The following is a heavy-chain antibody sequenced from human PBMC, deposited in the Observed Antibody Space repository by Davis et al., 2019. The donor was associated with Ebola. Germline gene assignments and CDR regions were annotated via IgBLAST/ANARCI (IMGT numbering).Heavy chain of an antibody. Sequence: ASVKVSCKASGYRFTSYYMHWVRQAPGQGLEWMGIINPITGGTSYAQNFQVRVNMTRETSTSTVYMELISLRSEDTAVYYCAREGGRYYDSSGYVFDIWGQGTMVKVSS. V-gene: IGHV1-46*01. CDR1: GYRFTSYY. J-gene: IGHJ3*02. D-gene: IGHD3-22*01. CDR2: INPITGGT. CDR3: AREGGRYYDSSGYVFDI.